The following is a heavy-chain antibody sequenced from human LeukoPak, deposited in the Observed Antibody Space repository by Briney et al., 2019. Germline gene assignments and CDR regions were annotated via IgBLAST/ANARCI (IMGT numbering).Heavy chain of an antibody. CDR3: ARGVKSAVWQAFDI. J-gene: IGHJ3*02. Sequence: GGSLRLSGAASGFTFSSYWMSWVRQVPGKGLEWVANINQDGSEKYYVDSVKGRFTISRDNAKNSLYLQMNSLRAEDTAVYYCARGVKSAVWQAFDIWGQGTMVTVSS. V-gene: IGHV3-7*04. D-gene: IGHD6-13*01. CDR1: GFTFSSYW. CDR2: INQDGSEK.